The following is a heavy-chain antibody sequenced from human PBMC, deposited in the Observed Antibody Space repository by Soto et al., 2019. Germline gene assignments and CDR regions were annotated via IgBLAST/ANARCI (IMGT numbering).Heavy chain of an antibody. Sequence: PSETLSLTCSVSGGSIHDYYWAWIRQPAGKGLEWVGLIFSGGSTKYNPSLKSRVTMSVATSKNQFSLKLSSLTAADTAVYYCARGYFDGDAYYDAFDVWGQGTMVTVSS. CDR1: GGSIHDYY. D-gene: IGHD3-16*01. J-gene: IGHJ3*01. CDR2: IFSGGST. V-gene: IGHV4-4*07. CDR3: ARGYFDGDAYYDAFDV.